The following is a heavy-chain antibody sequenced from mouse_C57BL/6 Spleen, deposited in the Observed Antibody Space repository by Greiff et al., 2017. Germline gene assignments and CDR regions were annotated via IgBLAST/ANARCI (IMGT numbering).Heavy chain of an antibody. CDR3: VREGIYYEYDGDYYAMDY. CDR2: IRSKSSNYAT. V-gene: IGHV10-3*01. Sequence: EVQLQESGGGLVQPKGSLKLSCAASGFTFNTYAMHWVRQAPGKGLEWVARIRSKSSNYATYYADSVKDRFTISRDDSQSMLYLQMNNLKTEDTAMYYCVREGIYYEYDGDYYAMDYWGQGTSVTVSS. D-gene: IGHD2-4*01. J-gene: IGHJ4*01. CDR1: GFTFNTYA.